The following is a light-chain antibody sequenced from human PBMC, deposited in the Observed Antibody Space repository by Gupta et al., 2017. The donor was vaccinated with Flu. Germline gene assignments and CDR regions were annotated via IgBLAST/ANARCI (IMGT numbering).Light chain of an antibody. CDR1: NSDIGAYNY. V-gene: IGLV2-14*01. CDR2: EVN. Sequence: QSITISCTGTNSDIGAYNYVSWYQQHPGKAPKLMIVEVNNRPSGISNRFSGSKSGNTASLIIAGLQAEDEAHYYCSSYTGSNTLFGGGTRLTVL. J-gene: IGLJ2*01. CDR3: SSYTGSNTL.